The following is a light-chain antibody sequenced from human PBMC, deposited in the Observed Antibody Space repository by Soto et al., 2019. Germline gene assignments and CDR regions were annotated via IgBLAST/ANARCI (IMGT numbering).Light chain of an antibody. CDR3: QQYKSYST. Sequence: DIQMTQSPSTLSASVGDRVTITCRASQSIDSWLAWYQQRPGKAPKLLIYQASSLESGVPSRLNGSGSGTEFTLTIRGLQADDFATYYCQQYKSYSTFGQGTKLDLK. CDR1: QSIDSW. CDR2: QAS. V-gene: IGKV1-5*03. J-gene: IGKJ2*01.